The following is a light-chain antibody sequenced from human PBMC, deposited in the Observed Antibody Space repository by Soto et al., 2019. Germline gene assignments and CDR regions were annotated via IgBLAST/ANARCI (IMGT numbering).Light chain of an antibody. CDR3: QQYNSWPLT. CDR1: QSVRSN. J-gene: IGKJ4*01. V-gene: IGKV3-15*01. Sequence: EIVMTQSPATLSVSPGERGTLSCRASQSVRSNLAWYQQKPGQAPRLLMYSASTRATGIPARFSGSGSGTEFTLTISSLQSEDFAVYYCQQYNSWPLTFGGGTRMEIK. CDR2: SAS.